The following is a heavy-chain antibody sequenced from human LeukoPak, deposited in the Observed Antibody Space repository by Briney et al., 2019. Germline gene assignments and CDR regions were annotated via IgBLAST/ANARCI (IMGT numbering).Heavy chain of an antibody. J-gene: IGHJ4*02. V-gene: IGHV3-23*01. CDR2: ISGSGGST. Sequence: GGSLRLSCAASGFTFSSYAMSWVRLAPGKGLEWVSAISGSGGSTYYADSVKGRFTISRDNSKNTLYLQMNSLRAEDTAVYYCASDPNCSGGSCYPYYFDYWGQGTLVTVSS. CDR3: ASDPNCSGGSCYPYYFDY. D-gene: IGHD2-15*01. CDR1: GFTFSSYA.